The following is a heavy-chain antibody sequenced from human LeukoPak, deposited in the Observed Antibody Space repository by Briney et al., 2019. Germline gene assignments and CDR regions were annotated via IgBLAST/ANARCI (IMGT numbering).Heavy chain of an antibody. Sequence: GGSLRLSCAASGFTFSSYSMNWVRQAPGKGLEWVSSISSSSSYIYYADSVKGRFTISRDNAKNSLYLQMNSLRAEDTAVYYCARELVLGYCSGGGCYQWGQGTLVTVSS. D-gene: IGHD2-15*01. V-gene: IGHV3-21*01. CDR2: ISSSSSYI. CDR1: GFTFSSYS. CDR3: ARELVLGYCSGGGCYQ. J-gene: IGHJ4*02.